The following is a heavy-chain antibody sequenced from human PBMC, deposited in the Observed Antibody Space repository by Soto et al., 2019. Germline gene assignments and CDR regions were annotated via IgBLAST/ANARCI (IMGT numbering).Heavy chain of an antibody. D-gene: IGHD3-9*01. CDR3: ARDLDYDISTGDPGLDY. J-gene: IGHJ4*02. V-gene: IGHV3-30*03. CDR2: ISSDGGSK. CDR1: GFIFSDYG. Sequence: GGSLRLSCAASGFIFSDYGMHWVRQAPGKGLEWVAVISSDGGSKYYSDSMKGRFTISRDDSKNTLYLEVNSLGTEDTALYYCARDLDYDISTGDPGLDYWGQGTLVTVSS.